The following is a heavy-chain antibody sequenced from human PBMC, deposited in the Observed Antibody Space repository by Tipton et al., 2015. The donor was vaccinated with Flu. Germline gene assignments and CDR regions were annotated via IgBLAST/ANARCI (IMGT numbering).Heavy chain of an antibody. CDR1: GGSISSYY. V-gene: IGHV4-59*01. CDR3: ARVSSSSSWSQDWYFAL. J-gene: IGHJ2*01. D-gene: IGHD6-13*01. CDR2: IYYSGST. Sequence: LRLSCTVSGGSISSYYWSWIRQPPGKGLEWIGYIYYSGSTNYNPSLKSRATISVDTSKNQFSLKLSSVTAADTAVYYCARVSSSSSWSQDWYFALWGRGTLVTVSS.